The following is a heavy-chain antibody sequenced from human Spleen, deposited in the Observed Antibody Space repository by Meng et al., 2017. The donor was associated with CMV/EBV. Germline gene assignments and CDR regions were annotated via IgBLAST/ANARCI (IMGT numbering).Heavy chain of an antibody. Sequence: ASVKVSCKASGYSFITYGISWVRQAPGQGLERMGWVSGYIGNKNYAQKFQGRVTMTTDTSTSTAYMELRSLRSDDTAVYFCARFYRASPMDIWGQGTTVTVSS. CDR2: VSGYIGNK. V-gene: IGHV1-18*01. CDR1: GYSFITYG. D-gene: IGHD2/OR15-2a*01. J-gene: IGHJ6*02. CDR3: ARFYRASPMDI.